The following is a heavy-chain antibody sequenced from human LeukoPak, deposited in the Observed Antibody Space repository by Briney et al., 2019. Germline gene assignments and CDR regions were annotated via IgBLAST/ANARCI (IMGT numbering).Heavy chain of an antibody. V-gene: IGHV1-24*01. D-gene: IGHD6-13*01. CDR1: GYTLTELS. CDR3: AIIAAAGRDGGYYFDC. Sequence: GASVKVSCTVSGYTLTELSMHWVRQAPGKGLEWMGGFDPEDGETIYAQKFQGRVTMTEDTSTDTAYMELSSLRSEDTAVYYCAIIAAAGRDGGYYFDCWGQGTLVTVSS. J-gene: IGHJ4*02. CDR2: FDPEDGET.